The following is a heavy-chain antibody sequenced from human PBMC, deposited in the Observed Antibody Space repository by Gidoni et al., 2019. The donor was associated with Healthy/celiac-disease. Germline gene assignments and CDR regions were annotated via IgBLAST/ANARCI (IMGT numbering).Heavy chain of an antibody. CDR2: ISWNSGSI. D-gene: IGHD5-12*01. J-gene: IGHJ6*02. V-gene: IGHV3-9*01. Sequence: EVQLVESGGGLVQPGRSLRLSCAASGFTFDDYAMHWVRQAPGKGLEWVSGISWNSGSIGYADSVKGRFTISRDNAKNSLYLQMNSLRAEDTALYYCAKDRDKVATGYYGMDVWGQGTTVTVSS. CDR1: GFTFDDYA. CDR3: AKDRDKVATGYYGMDV.